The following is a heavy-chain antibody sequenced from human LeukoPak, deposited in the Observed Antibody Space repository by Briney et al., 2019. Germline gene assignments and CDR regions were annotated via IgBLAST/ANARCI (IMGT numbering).Heavy chain of an antibody. CDR1: RFTFSIYW. Sequence: GGSLRLSCAASRFTFSIYWMTWVRQAPGKGLEWVAIINQDGSEIYYVDSVRGRFTISRDNAKNSLYLQMSSLRAEDTAVYYCARQYCSGTRCYTDAFDLWGQGTMVTVSS. J-gene: IGHJ3*01. CDR2: INQDGSEI. V-gene: IGHV3-7*01. D-gene: IGHD2-2*02. CDR3: ARQYCSGTRCYTDAFDL.